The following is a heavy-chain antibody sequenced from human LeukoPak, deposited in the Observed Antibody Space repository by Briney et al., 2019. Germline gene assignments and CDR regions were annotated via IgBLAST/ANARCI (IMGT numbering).Heavy chain of an antibody. CDR1: GFTFSSYA. CDR3: AKSHHVTAIDY. D-gene: IGHD2-21*02. CDR2: SSGSGGST. V-gene: IGHV3-23*01. Sequence: GGSLRLSCAASGFTFSSYAMSWFRQAQGKGLEWVSASSGSGGSTYYADSVKGRFTISRDNSKNTLYLQMNSLRADDTAVYYCAKSHHVTAIDYWGQGTLVTVSS. J-gene: IGHJ4*02.